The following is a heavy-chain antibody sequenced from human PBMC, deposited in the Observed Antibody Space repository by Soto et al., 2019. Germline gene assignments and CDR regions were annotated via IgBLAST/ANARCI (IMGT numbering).Heavy chain of an antibody. V-gene: IGHV1-69*13. CDR2: IIPIFGPA. D-gene: IGHD1-1*01. J-gene: IGHJ6*02. CDR1: GGTFSSHS. Sequence: GASVKVSCKSSGGTFSSHSINWVRQAPGQGLEWMGGIIPIFGPANFAKNFRGRVTITADESTTTAYMELSSLTSEDTAVYYCATGSFTSTGGRIGYHYNAMDVWGQGTTVTVSS. CDR3: ATGSFTSTGGRIGYHYNAMDV.